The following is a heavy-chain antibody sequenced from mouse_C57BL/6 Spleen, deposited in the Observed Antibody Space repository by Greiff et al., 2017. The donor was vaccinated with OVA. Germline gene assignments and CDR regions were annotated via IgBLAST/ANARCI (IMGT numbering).Heavy chain of an antibody. J-gene: IGHJ3*01. V-gene: IGHV1-15*01. Sequence: VKLVESGAELVRPGASVTLSCKASGYTFTDYEMHWVKQTPVHGLEWIGAIDPETGGTAYNQKFKGKAILTADKSSSTAYMELRSLTSEDSAVYYCTRAWDSAWFAYWGQGTLVTVSA. CDR3: TRAWDSAWFAY. CDR1: GYTFTDYE. D-gene: IGHD4-1*01. CDR2: IDPETGGT.